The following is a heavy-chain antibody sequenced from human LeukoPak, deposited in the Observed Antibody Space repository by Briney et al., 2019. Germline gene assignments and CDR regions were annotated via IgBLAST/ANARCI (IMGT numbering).Heavy chain of an antibody. CDR2: IYYSGST. J-gene: IGHJ4*02. Sequence: PSETLSLTCTVSGGSISSGSYYWSWIRQPPGKGLEWIGYIYYSGSTNYNPSLKSRVTISVDTSKNQFSLKLSSVTAADTAVYYCARVPAVAGLYYFDYWGQGTLVTVSS. D-gene: IGHD6-19*01. CDR1: GGSISSGSYY. CDR3: ARVPAVAGLYYFDY. V-gene: IGHV4-61*01.